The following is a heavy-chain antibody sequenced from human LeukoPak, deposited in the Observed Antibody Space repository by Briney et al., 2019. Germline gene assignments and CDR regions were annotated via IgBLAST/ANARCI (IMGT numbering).Heavy chain of an antibody. V-gene: IGHV1-46*01. J-gene: IGHJ4*02. CDR2: INPSGGST. Sequence: ASVKVSCKASGYTFTSYYMHWVRQAPGQGLEWMGIINPSGGSTSYAQKFQGRVTMTRDTSTSTVYVELSSLRSEDTAVYYCASSARGSSGWYDGDYWGQGTLVTVSS. D-gene: IGHD6-19*01. CDR3: ASSARGSSGWYDGDY. CDR1: GYTFTSYY.